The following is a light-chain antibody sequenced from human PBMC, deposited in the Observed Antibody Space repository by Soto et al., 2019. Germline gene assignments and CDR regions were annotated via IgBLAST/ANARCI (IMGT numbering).Light chain of an antibody. V-gene: IGKV1-5*03. CDR3: QQYNPYPWT. CDR1: QSIINW. Sequence: DIQMTQSPSTLSASVGDRVTITCRASQSIINWLAWYQQKPGKPPKLLIYQASLLETGVPSRFSGSDSGTEFTLTISSLQPDDCATSYCQQYNPYPWTFGQGTKVELK. J-gene: IGKJ1*01. CDR2: QAS.